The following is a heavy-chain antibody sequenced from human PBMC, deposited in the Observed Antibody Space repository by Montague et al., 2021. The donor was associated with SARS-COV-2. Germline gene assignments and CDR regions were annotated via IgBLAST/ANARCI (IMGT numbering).Heavy chain of an antibody. CDR2: ISYSGSN. J-gene: IGHJ4*02. CDR3: ARVGSSGWYAPGYFDY. CDR1: GGSITNSNYY. V-gene: IGHV4-39*01. Sequence: SETLSLTCTVSGGSITNSNYYWGWIRQPPGQGLEWFGSISYSGSNYYNPSLKGRVTISVDTSKHQFSLRLSSVTAADTAVYYCARVGSSGWYAPGYFDYWGQGTLVTVSS. D-gene: IGHD6-19*01.